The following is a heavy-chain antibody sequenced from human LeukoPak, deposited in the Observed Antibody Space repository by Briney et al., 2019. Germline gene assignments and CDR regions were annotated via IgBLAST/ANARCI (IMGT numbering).Heavy chain of an antibody. CDR1: GGSISSYY. CDR2: IYYSGST. J-gene: IGHJ5*02. Sequence: SETLSLTCTVSGGSISSYYWSWIRQPPGKGLEWIGYIYYSGSTNYNPSLKSRVTISVDTSKNQFSLKLSSVTAADTAVYYCASSSSWYVSWFDPWGQGTLVTVSS. CDR3: ASSSSWYVSWFDP. V-gene: IGHV4-59*01. D-gene: IGHD6-13*01.